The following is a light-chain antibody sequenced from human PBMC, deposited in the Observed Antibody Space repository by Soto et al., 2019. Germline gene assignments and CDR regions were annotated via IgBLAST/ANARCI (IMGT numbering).Light chain of an antibody. CDR2: GAS. Sequence: EIVLTQSPGTLSLSPGERATLSCRASQSVSSSYLAWYQQKPGQAPRLRIYGASSRATGIPDRFSGSGSGTDFTLTISTLEPEDFAMYYCHQYGSSPPTFGQGTKVDIK. V-gene: IGKV3-20*01. CDR1: QSVSSSY. J-gene: IGKJ1*01. CDR3: HQYGSSPPT.